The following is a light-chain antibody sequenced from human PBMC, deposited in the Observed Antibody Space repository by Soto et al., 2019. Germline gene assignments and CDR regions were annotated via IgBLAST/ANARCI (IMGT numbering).Light chain of an antibody. V-gene: IGKV3-20*01. Sequence: EIVLTQSPGTLSLSPGERATLSCRASQSVSSTYLAWYQQKPGQAPRLLISGASNRATGIPDRFSGSGSGTAFTLTISRLEPEDFAVYYCQQYGNSPFIFGLGTRLEIK. CDR3: QQYGNSPFI. CDR2: GAS. CDR1: QSVSSTY. J-gene: IGKJ5*01.